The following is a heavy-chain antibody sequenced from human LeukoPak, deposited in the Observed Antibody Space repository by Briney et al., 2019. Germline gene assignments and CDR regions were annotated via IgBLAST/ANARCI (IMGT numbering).Heavy chain of an antibody. V-gene: IGHV4-39*01. CDR3: ARHQLRFLEWLSQEYYYYGMDV. Sequence: SETLSLTCTVSGGSISSSSYYWGWIRQPPGKGLEWIGSIYYSGSTYYNPSLKSRVTISVDTSKNQFSLKLSSVTAADTAVYYCARHQLRFLEWLSQEYYYYGMDVWGQGTTVTVSS. CDR1: GGSISSSSYY. J-gene: IGHJ6*02. CDR2: IYYSGST. D-gene: IGHD3-3*01.